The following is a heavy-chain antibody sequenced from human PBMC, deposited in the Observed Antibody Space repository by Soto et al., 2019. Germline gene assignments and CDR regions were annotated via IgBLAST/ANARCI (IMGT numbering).Heavy chain of an antibody. J-gene: IGHJ4*02. CDR2: SRNKVNSYTT. Sequence: GGSLRLSCAASGFTFSDHYMDWVRQAPGKGLEWVGRSRNKVNSYTTEYAASVKGRFTISRDDSKTSLYLQINSLRTEDTAVYYCTRGLASCSRSGCPSYFDDWGQGTLVTVSS. D-gene: IGHD3-3*01. CDR3: TRGLASCSRSGCPSYFDD. V-gene: IGHV3-72*01. CDR1: GFTFSDHY.